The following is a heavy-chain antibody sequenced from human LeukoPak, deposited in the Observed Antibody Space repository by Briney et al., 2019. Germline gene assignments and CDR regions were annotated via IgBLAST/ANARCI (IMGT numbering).Heavy chain of an antibody. Sequence: ASVKVSCKASGYTFTSYDINWVRQATGQGLEWMGWMNPNSGNTGYARKFQGRVTMTRNTSMSTAYMELSSLRSEDTAVYYCARAGAVDGDVDYWGQGTLVTVSS. CDR3: ARAGAVDGDVDY. V-gene: IGHV1-8*01. D-gene: IGHD3-10*01. CDR2: MNPNSGNT. CDR1: GYTFTSYD. J-gene: IGHJ4*02.